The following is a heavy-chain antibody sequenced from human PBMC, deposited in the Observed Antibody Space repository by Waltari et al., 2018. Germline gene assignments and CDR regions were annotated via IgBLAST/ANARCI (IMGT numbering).Heavy chain of an antibody. CDR1: GFTFADYD. V-gene: IGHV3-49*04. J-gene: IGHJ4*02. CDR2: IRSKAYGGTT. D-gene: IGHD1-26*01. Sequence: EVQVVESGGGLEQPGRSLRLSCTTSGFTFADYDMTWVRQAPGKGGEGVGFIRSKAYGGTTEYAASVKGRFTISRDDSKSIAYLQMNSLKAEDTAVYYCTRKVDIFDYWGQGTLVTVSS. CDR3: TRKVDIFDY.